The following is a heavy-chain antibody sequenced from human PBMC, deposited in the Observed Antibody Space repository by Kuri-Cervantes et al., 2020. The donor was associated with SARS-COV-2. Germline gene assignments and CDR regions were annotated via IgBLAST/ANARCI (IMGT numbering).Heavy chain of an antibody. CDR1: GFTFSGPW. J-gene: IGHJ4*02. Sequence: ETLSLTCAASGFTFSGPWIHWVRQAPGKGLVWVSRINPDGSYTNNADSVKGRFTLSRDNAKNMLFLQMNSLRAEDTAVYYCVRDGDHWNFDYWGQGTLVTVSS. CDR3: VRDGDHWNFDY. D-gene: IGHD1-1*01. V-gene: IGHV3-74*01. CDR2: INPDGSYT.